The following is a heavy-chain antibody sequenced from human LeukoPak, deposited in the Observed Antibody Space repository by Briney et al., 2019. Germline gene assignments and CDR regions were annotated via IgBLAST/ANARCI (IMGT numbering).Heavy chain of an antibody. D-gene: IGHD2-2*01. Sequence: GGSLRLSCAASAFAFSRYWMTWVRQAPGKGLEWVANIKQDGSEKYYVDSVKGRFTISRDNAKNSLYLQMNSLRAEDTAVYYCARDLPIVVVPAEDYWGQGTLVTVSS. CDR1: AFAFSRYW. CDR2: IKQDGSEK. CDR3: ARDLPIVVVPAEDY. J-gene: IGHJ4*02. V-gene: IGHV3-7*01.